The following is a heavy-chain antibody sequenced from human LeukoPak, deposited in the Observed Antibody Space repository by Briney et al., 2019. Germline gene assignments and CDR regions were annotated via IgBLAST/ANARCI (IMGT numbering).Heavy chain of an antibody. V-gene: IGHV1-18*01. CDR2: VSAYRGST. CDR3: ARPSSTSSARNYYYYGMDV. Sequence: ASVKVSCKASGYTFTNYGISWVRQAPGQGLEWMGWVSAYRGSTNYAQKLQGRVTMTTDTSTSTAYMELRSLRSDDTAVYYCARPSSTSSARNYYYYGMDVWGQGTTVTVSS. CDR1: GYTFTNYG. D-gene: IGHD2-2*01. J-gene: IGHJ6*02.